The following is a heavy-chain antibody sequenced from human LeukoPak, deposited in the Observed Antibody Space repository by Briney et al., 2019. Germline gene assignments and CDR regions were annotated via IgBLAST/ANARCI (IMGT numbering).Heavy chain of an antibody. CDR1: GFTFSSYT. CDR3: ARAHTGGYNRGDY. D-gene: IGHD5-24*01. CDR2: VTSSSSTI. J-gene: IGHJ4*02. Sequence: GGSLRLSCAASGFTFSSYTMSWVRQAPGKGLEWVSYVTSSSSTISYADSVKGRFTISRDNAKNSLYLQMNSLRAEDTAVYYCARAHTGGYNRGDYWGQGTLVTVSS. V-gene: IGHV3-48*04.